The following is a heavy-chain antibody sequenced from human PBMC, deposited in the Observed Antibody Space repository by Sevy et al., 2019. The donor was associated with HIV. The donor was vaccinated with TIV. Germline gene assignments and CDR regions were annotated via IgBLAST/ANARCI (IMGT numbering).Heavy chain of an antibody. CDR2: INSDGSST. J-gene: IGHJ5*02. CDR3: ARRFGDYRVGFDP. V-gene: IGHV3-74*03. D-gene: IGHD2-21*02. Sequence: GGSLRRSCVASGFTFDSYWMHWVRQDPGKGLVWVSCINSDGSSTKYADFVKGRFTISRDNAKNILYLEMNSLRGEDTALYYCARRFGDYRVGFDPWGQGTRVTVSS. CDR1: GFTFDSYW.